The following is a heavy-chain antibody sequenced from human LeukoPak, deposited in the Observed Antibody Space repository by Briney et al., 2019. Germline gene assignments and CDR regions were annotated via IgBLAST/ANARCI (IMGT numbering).Heavy chain of an antibody. V-gene: IGHV3-13*04. CDR3: ARTSKVTSVMDI. Sequence: GESLRLSCAASGFTFSSYDMHWVRQATGKGLEWVSAIDTAGNTFYPGSVKGRFTISRENAKNSLYLQMNNVRVGDTAVYYCARTSKVTSVMDIWGQGTMVTVSP. CDR1: GFTFSSYD. CDR2: IDTAGNT. J-gene: IGHJ3*02. D-gene: IGHD3-16*01.